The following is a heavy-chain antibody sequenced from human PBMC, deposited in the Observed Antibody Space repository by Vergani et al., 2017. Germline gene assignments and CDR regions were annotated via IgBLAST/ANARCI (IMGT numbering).Heavy chain of an antibody. Sequence: QVHLVESGGGVVQPGRSLRLSCVVSGFTSSYYGMHWVRQAPGKGLEWVAVISYDGTQKYYADSVKGRFTISRDNSKSTLYLQMNSLRTEDTAVYYCATKSCGTPGCQIGYVREWRERTLVTVSS. CDR3: ATKSCGTPGCQIGYVRE. V-gene: IGHV3-30*03. J-gene: IGHJ1*01. D-gene: IGHD1-1*01. CDR2: ISYDGTQK. CDR1: GFTSSYYG.